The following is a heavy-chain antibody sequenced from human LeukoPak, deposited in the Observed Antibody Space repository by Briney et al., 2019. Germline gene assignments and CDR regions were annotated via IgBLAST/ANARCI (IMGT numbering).Heavy chain of an antibody. CDR2: ISSSSYI. V-gene: IGHV3-21*05. CDR3: ARDRHVPGLYYYYMDV. Sequence: PGGSLRLSCAASGFTFSSYSMNWVRQAPGKGLEWVSYISSSSYIYYADSVKGRFTISRDNAENSLYLQMNSLRPEDTAVYFCARDRHVPGLYYYYMDVWGKGTTVTVSS. D-gene: IGHD6-6*01. CDR1: GFTFSSYS. J-gene: IGHJ6*03.